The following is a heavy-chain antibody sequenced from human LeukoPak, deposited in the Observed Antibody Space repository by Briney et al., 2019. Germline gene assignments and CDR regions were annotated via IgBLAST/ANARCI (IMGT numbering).Heavy chain of an antibody. J-gene: IGHJ5*02. CDR2: IYYSGST. CDR3: ASGKALWFGP. D-gene: IGHD1-26*01. V-gene: IGHV4-39*01. CDR1: GGSISSSSYY. Sequence: KPSETLSLTCTVPGGSISSSSYYWGWIRQPPGKGLEWIGSIYYSGSTYYNPSLKSRVTISVDTPKNQFSLKLSSVTAADTAVYYCASGKALWFGPWGQGTLVTVSS.